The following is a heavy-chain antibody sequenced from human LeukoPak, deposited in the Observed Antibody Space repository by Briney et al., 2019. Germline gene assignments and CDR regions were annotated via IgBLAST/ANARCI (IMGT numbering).Heavy chain of an antibody. CDR2: IRYDGSNK. CDR3: AKDLYSGSYLGAFDI. Sequence: PGGSLRLSCAASGFTFSSYSTNWVRQAPGKGLEWVAFIRYDGSNKYYADSVKGRFTISRDNSKNTLYLQMNSLRAEDTAVYYCAKDLYSGSYLGAFDIWGQGTMVTVSS. J-gene: IGHJ3*02. D-gene: IGHD1-26*01. CDR1: GFTFSSYS. V-gene: IGHV3-30*02.